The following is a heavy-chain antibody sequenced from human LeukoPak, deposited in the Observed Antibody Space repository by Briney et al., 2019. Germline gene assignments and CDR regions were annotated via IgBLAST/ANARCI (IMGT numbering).Heavy chain of an antibody. CDR1: GGSISSGGYY. CDR2: IYYSGST. V-gene: IGHV4-31*03. CDR3: ARDGGTEKYYYDSSGYYGAFDI. J-gene: IGHJ3*02. D-gene: IGHD3-22*01. Sequence: SETLSLTCTVSGGSISSGGYYWSWIRQHPGKGLEWIGYIYYSGSTYYNPSLKSRVTISVDTSKNQFSLKLSSVTAADTAVYYCARDGGTEKYYYDSSGYYGAFDIWGQGTMVTVSS.